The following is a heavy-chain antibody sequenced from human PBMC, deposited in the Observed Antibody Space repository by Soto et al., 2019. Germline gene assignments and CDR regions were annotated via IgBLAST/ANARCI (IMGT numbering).Heavy chain of an antibody. J-gene: IGHJ4*02. V-gene: IGHV4-4*02. CDR1: GASVSSTYW. D-gene: IGHD2-8*01. CDR3: ARYNAPYGTYYFDF. Sequence: SETLSLTCAVSGASVSSTYWWSWVRQPPGKGPEWIGEINHRGSANYNPSLKSRVTISVDISKSQFSLRLTSVTAADTAVYYCARYNAPYGTYYFDFWGQGALVTVS. CDR2: INHRGSA.